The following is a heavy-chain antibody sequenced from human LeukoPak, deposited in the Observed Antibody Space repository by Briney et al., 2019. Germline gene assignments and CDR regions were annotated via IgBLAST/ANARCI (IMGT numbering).Heavy chain of an antibody. J-gene: IGHJ4*02. CDR2: IYYSGST. Sequence: KPSETLSLTCTVSGGSVSSGSYYWSWLRQPPGKGLEWIGYIYYSGSTNYNPSLKSRVTISVDTSKNQFSLKLSSVTAADTAVYYCARWLQHEDYFDYWGQGTLVTVSS. V-gene: IGHV4-61*01. CDR1: GGSVSSGSYY. D-gene: IGHD5-24*01. CDR3: ARWLQHEDYFDY.